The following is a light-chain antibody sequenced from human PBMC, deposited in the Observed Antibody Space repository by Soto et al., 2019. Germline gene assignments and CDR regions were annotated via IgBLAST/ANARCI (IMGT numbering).Light chain of an antibody. Sequence: DIHMTQSPSSLSTSVGDRVTITCRASQSISSYLNWYQQKPGKAPKLLIYAASSLESGVPSRFSGSGSGTDFTLTISSLQPEDFATYYCQESYNLGTFDPGTKVGIK. CDR3: QESYNLGT. V-gene: IGKV1-39*01. CDR1: QSISSY. CDR2: AAS. J-gene: IGKJ3*01.